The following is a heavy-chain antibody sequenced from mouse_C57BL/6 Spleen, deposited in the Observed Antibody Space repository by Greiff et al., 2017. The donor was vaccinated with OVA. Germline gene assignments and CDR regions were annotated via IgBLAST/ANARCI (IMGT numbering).Heavy chain of an antibody. Sequence: QVQLKQPGAELVMPGASVKLSCKASGYTFTSYWMHWVKQRPGQGLEWIGEIDPSDSYTNYNQKFKGKSTLTVDKSSSTAYMQLSSLTSEDSAVYYCARVRRGYAMDYWGQGTSVTVSS. CDR2: IDPSDSYT. CDR1: GYTFTSYW. D-gene: IGHD2-14*01. CDR3: ARVRRGYAMDY. J-gene: IGHJ4*01. V-gene: IGHV1-69*01.